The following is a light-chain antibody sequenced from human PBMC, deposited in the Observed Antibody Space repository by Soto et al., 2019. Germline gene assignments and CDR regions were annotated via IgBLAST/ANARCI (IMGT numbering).Light chain of an antibody. V-gene: IGKV3-20*01. J-gene: IGKJ1*01. CDR2: GAS. CDR1: QSVSSSY. CDR3: QQYGSSPWT. Sequence: EIVLTQSPGTLSLSPGERATLSCRASQSVSSSYLAWYQQKPGQAPRPLIYGASSMAIGIPARCSGSGSGTVFTLTISRLEPEDFAVYYCQQYGSSPWTFGHGTKVEIK.